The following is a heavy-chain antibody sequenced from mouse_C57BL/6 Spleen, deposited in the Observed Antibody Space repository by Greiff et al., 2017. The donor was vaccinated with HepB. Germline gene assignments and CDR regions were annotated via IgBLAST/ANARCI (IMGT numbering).Heavy chain of an antibody. CDR3: ARRDYDGYYFDY. V-gene: IGHV1-69*01. Sequence: QVQLQQPGAELVMPGASVKLSCKASGYTFTSYWMHWVKQRPGQGLEWIGEIDPSVSYTNYNQKFKGKSTLTVDKSSSTAYMQLSSLTSEDSAVYYCARRDYDGYYFDYWGQGTTLTVSS. CDR2: IDPSVSYT. J-gene: IGHJ2*01. CDR1: GYTFTSYW. D-gene: IGHD2-4*01.